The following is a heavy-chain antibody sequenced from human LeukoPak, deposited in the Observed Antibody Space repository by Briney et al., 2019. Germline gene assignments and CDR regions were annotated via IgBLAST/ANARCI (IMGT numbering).Heavy chain of an antibody. V-gene: IGHV3-23*01. J-gene: IGHJ4*02. Sequence: PGGSLRLSCAASKFTFSSYAVSWVRQAPGKRREWVSAISGSGGSTYYADSVKGRFTISRDNSKNTLYLQMNSLRAEDTAVYYCAKQFYYGSGSYYTTFDYWRQRTVVTVSS. CDR2: ISGSGGST. CDR1: KFTFSSYA. CDR3: AKQFYYGSGSYYTTFDY. D-gene: IGHD3-10*01.